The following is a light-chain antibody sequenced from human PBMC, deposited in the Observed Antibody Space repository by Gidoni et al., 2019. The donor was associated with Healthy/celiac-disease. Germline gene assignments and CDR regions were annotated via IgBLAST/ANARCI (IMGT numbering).Light chain of an antibody. V-gene: IGKV1-39*01. CDR1: QSISSY. CDR2: AAS. CDR3: QQSYSTPLT. J-gene: IGKJ4*01. Sequence: ITCLASQSISSYLHWYQQKPGKAPKLLIYAASSLQGGVPSRFSGGGSRAYFTPTSSSLQAEDLANYCYQQSYSTPLTFGEGTKVEIK.